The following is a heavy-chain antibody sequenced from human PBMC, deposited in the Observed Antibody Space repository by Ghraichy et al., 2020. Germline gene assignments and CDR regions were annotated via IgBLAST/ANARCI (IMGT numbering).Heavy chain of an antibody. J-gene: IGHJ5*01. CDR3: ARGDNTNWYDY. CDR1: GFTFSSYA. D-gene: IGHD3-16*01. Sequence: GGSLRLSCAASGFTFSSYAMSWVRQAPGKGLEWVSLISSSGGTTYYADSVKGRFTISRDNSKNTLYLQMNSLRAEDTAVYFCARGDNTNWYDYWGQGVLVTVSS. CDR2: ISSSGGTT. V-gene: IGHV3-23*01.